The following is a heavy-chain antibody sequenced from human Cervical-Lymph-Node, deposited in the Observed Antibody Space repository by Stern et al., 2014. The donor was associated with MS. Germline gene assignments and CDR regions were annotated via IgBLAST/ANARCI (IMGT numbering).Heavy chain of an antibody. D-gene: IGHD5-18*01. Sequence: SGPTLVKPTQTLTLTCTFSGFSLSTSGVAVGWIRQPPGKALEWLALPFWEDGKRYSASLKSRLTITKDTPKNQVVLTMTNMDPVDTATYYCAHRHYSGWFDPWGQGILVTVSS. CDR2: PFWEDGK. CDR1: GFSLSTSGVA. CDR3: AHRHYSGWFDP. J-gene: IGHJ5*02. V-gene: IGHV2-5*02.